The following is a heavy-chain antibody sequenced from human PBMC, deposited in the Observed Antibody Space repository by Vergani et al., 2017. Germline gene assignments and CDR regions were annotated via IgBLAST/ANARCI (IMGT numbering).Heavy chain of an antibody. CDR3: ARHAGSGWLFDY. CDR2: IYYSGST. D-gene: IGHD6-19*01. CDR1: GGSISSYY. J-gene: IGHJ4*02. V-gene: IGHV4-59*08. Sequence: QVQLQESGPGLVKPSETLSLTCTVSGGSISSYYWSWIRQPPGKGLEWIGYIYYSGSTNYNPSLKSRVTISVVTSKNQFALKLSSWTAADTAVYYCARHAGSGWLFDYWGQGTLVTVSS.